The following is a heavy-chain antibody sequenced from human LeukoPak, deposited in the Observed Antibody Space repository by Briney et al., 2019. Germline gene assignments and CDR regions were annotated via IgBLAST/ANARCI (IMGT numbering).Heavy chain of an antibody. Sequence: GASVKVSCKASGYTFTSYGISWVRQAPGQGLEWMGWINTYNGNTNYAQKLQGRVTMTTDTSTGTAYMELRSLRSDDSAVYFCARETRTHYSYMDVWGKGTTVTVSS. D-gene: IGHD1/OR15-1a*01. CDR2: INTYNGNT. J-gene: IGHJ6*03. CDR3: ARETRTHYSYMDV. V-gene: IGHV1-18*01. CDR1: GYTFTSYG.